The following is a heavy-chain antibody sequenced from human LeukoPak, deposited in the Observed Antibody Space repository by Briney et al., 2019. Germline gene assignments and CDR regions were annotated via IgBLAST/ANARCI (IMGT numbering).Heavy chain of an antibody. CDR1: GFTFSSYW. D-gene: IGHD1-26*01. J-gene: IGHJ4*02. CDR2: IKQDGSEK. CDR3: ARSPGIVGATVPVDY. V-gene: IGHV3-7*01. Sequence: PGGSLRLSCAASGFTFSSYWMSWVRQAPGKGLEWVANIKQDGSEKYYVDSVKGRFTISRDNAKNSLYLQMNSLRAEDTAVYYCARSPGIVGATVPVDYWGQETLVTVSS.